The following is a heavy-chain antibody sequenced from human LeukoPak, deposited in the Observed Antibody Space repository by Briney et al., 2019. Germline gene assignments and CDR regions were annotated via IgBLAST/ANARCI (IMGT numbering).Heavy chain of an antibody. CDR3: ARQFVAVAGYYYYMDV. CDR1: GYTFTGYY. Sequence: ASVKVSCKASGYTFTGYYMHWVRQAPGQGLEWMGWINPNSGGTNYAQKFQGRVTMTRNTSISTAYMELSSLRSEDTAVYYCARQFVAVAGYYYYMDVWGKGTTVTISS. V-gene: IGHV1-2*02. J-gene: IGHJ6*03. D-gene: IGHD6-19*01. CDR2: INPNSGGT.